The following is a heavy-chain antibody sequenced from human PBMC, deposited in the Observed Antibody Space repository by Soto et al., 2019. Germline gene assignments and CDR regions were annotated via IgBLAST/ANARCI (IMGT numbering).Heavy chain of an antibody. CDR3: TRDASRDSSARGWFDP. D-gene: IGHD6-13*01. CDR2: ISSNSAYI. CDR1: GFTFRSFT. V-gene: IGHV3-21*01. Sequence: GGSLRLSCAASGFTFRSFTMNWVRQAPGKGLEWVSTISSNSAYIYYTDALKGRFTISRDNAKNSLHLQMNSLRAEDTAVYYCTRDASRDSSARGWFDPWGPGTLVTVSS. J-gene: IGHJ5*02.